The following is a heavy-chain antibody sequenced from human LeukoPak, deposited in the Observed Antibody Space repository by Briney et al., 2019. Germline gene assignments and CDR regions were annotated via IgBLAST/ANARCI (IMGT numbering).Heavy chain of an antibody. V-gene: IGHV4-30-4*08. D-gene: IGHD2-2*01. J-gene: IGHJ5*02. CDR1: GGSISSGDYY. CDR3: AREYCSSTSCYSAFDP. Sequence: PSQTLSLTCAVSGGSISSGDYYWSWIRQPPGKGLEWIGYIYYSGSTYYNPSLKSRVTISVDTSKNQFSLKLSSVTAADTAVYYCAREYCSSTSCYSAFDPWGQGTLVTVSS. CDR2: IYYSGST.